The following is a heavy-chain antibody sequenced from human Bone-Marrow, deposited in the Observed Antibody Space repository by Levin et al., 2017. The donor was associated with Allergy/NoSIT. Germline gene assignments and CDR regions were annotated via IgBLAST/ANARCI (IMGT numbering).Heavy chain of an antibody. J-gene: IGHJ5*02. CDR3: ARGITGARRYNWFDP. CDR1: GFTFSSYW. CDR2: IKQDGSEK. Sequence: ETLSLTCAASGFTFSSYWMSWVRQAPGKGLEWVANIKQDGSEKYYVDSVKGRFTISRDNAKNSLYLQMNSLRAEDTAVYYCARGITGARRYNWFDPWGQGTLVTVSS. D-gene: IGHD1-20*01. V-gene: IGHV3-7*04.